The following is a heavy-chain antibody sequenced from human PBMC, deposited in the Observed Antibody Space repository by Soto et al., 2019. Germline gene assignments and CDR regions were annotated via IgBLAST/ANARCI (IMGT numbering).Heavy chain of an antibody. Sequence: SETLSLTCIVSGESISSSSYYWGWIRQPPGKGLEWVGSIYYSGRTYYNPSFKSRVTISIDTSKNQFSLKLSSVTATDTAVYYCARQRTTVVTQAYFDHWGQGALVTVSS. CDR1: GESISSSSYY. CDR3: ARQRTTVVTQAYFDH. CDR2: IYYSGRT. J-gene: IGHJ4*02. D-gene: IGHD2-21*02. V-gene: IGHV4-39*01.